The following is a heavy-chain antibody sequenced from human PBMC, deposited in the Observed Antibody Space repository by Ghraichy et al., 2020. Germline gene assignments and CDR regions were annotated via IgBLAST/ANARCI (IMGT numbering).Heavy chain of an antibody. CDR3: ARGGGERGWYFDL. CDR2: INLIESP. J-gene: IGHJ2*01. D-gene: IGHD3-16*01. V-gene: IGHV4-34*01. Sequence: SQTLSLTCAVYVGSFSGYYWTWIRQPPGKGLEWIGEINLIESPNYNPSLQSRVTISADTSKNQLSLNLSSVTAADTAVYYCARGGGERGWYFDLLGRGALVTVSS. CDR1: VGSFSGYY.